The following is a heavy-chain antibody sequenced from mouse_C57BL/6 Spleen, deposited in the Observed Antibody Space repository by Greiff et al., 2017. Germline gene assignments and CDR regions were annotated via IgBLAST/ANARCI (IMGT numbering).Heavy chain of an antibody. D-gene: IGHD1-1*01. J-gene: IGHJ3*01. CDR1: GFNIKNTY. CDR2: IDPANGNT. Sequence: VQLQQSVAELVRPGASVKLSCTASGFNIKNTYMHWVKQRPEQGLEWIGRIDPANGNTKYAPKFQGKATITADTSSNTAYLQLSSLTSEDTAIYDCARSPDYYGSSSWFAYWGQGTLVTVSA. V-gene: IGHV14-3*01. CDR3: ARSPDYYGSSSWFAY.